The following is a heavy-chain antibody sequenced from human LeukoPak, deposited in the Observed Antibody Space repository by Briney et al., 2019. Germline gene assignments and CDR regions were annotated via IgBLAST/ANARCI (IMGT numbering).Heavy chain of an antibody. V-gene: IGHV4-59*01. CDR3: ARGKLEWLVYFDY. CDR1: GGSISSYY. D-gene: IGHD3-3*01. Sequence: SETLSLTCTVSGGSISSYYWSWIRQPPGKGLEWIGYIYYSGSTNYNPSLKSRVTISVDTSKNQFSLKLSSVTAADTAVYYCARGKLEWLVYFDYWGQGTLVTVSS. J-gene: IGHJ4*02. CDR2: IYYSGST.